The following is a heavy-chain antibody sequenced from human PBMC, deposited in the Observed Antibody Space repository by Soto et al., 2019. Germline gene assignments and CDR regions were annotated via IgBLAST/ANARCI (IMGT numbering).Heavy chain of an antibody. V-gene: IGHV3-23*01. CDR2: IGASGSST. D-gene: IGHD3-22*01. J-gene: IGHJ4*02. Sequence: EVQLLESGGGLVQPGGSLRLSCAASGFTFSSYALTWVRQAPGKGLEWVSVIGASGSSTFHADSVKGRFTIARDKSKNTFILQMNSLRAEDTAVYYCAKVVAYDSTGYYSHLDHWGQGTLVTVSS. CDR3: AKVVAYDSTGYYSHLDH. CDR1: GFTFSSYA.